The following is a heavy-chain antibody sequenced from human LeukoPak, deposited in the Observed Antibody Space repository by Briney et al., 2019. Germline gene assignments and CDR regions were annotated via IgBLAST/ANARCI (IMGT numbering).Heavy chain of an antibody. CDR1: GGSISSRPYC. J-gene: IGHJ4*02. V-gene: IGHV4-39*01. CDR2: FYYSGST. Sequence: PSETLSLTCTVSGGSISSRPYCWVWIRQPPGKGLEWLGSFYYSGSTCYKPSLKSRVTISVDTSKNQISLKLSSVTAADTAVYYCARLVVSSWYHEVLLGRDYWGQGTLVTVSS. CDR3: ARLVVSSWYHEVLLGRDY. D-gene: IGHD6-13*01.